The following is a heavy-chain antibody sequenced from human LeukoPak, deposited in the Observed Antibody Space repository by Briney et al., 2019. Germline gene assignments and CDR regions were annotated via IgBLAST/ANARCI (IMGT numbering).Heavy chain of an antibody. CDR2: ISSGSSTI. D-gene: IGHD1-26*01. Sequence: PGGSLRLSCTASGFTFSYYSMNWVRQAPGKGLEWVSYISSGSSTIHYADSVKGRFTISRDNAKNSLYLRMNSLRDEDTAVYYCARELVGATDYWGQGALVTVSS. CDR1: GFTFSYYS. V-gene: IGHV3-48*02. J-gene: IGHJ4*02. CDR3: ARELVGATDY.